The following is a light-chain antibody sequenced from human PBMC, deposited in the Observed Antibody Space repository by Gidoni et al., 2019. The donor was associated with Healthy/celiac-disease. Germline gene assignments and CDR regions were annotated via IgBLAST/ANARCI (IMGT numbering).Light chain of an antibody. J-gene: IGKJ4*01. CDR1: QSISSY. CDR3: QQSYSTPFT. Sequence: DIQMTQSPSSLSASVCARVTITCRASQSISSYLNWYHQKQGKAPKLLIYAASSLQSGVPSRFSGSGSGTDFTLTISSLQPEDFATYYCQQSYSTPFTFGGGTKVEIK. CDR2: AAS. V-gene: IGKV1-39*01.